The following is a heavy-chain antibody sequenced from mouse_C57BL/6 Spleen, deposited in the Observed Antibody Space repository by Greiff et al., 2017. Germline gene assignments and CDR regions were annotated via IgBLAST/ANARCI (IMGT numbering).Heavy chain of an antibody. CDR1: GYSFTSYY. CDR3: ARNDGSPFDY. D-gene: IGHD2-3*01. CDR2: IYPGSGNT. V-gene: IGHV1-66*01. J-gene: IGHJ2*01. Sequence: QVQLQQSGPELVKPGASVKISCKASGYSFTSYYIHWVKQRPGQGLEWIGWIYPGSGNTKYNEKFKGKATLTADTSSSTAYMQLSSLTSEDSAVYYCARNDGSPFDYWGQGTTLTVSS.